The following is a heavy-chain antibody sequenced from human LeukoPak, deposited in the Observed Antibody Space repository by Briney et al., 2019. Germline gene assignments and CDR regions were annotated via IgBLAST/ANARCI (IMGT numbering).Heavy chain of an antibody. J-gene: IGHJ4*02. CDR3: ARIFSVGEFDTTGAYYFDY. D-gene: IGHD1-1*01. CDR1: GGSISRYY. V-gene: IGHV4-39*07. CDR2: IYYSGST. Sequence: SETLSLTCTVSGGSISRYYWGWIRQPPGKGLEWIGSIYYSGSTYYNPSLKSRVTISVDASKNQFSLKLSSVTAADTAVYYCARIFSVGEFDTTGAYYFDYWGQGTLVTVSS.